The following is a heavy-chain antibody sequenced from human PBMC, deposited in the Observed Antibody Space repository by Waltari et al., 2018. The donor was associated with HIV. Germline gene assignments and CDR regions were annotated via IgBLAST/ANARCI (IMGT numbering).Heavy chain of an antibody. J-gene: IGHJ4*02. Sequence: EVQLVDSGGGLVQSGKSLSLSCAASGFIFSTYWMTWVRQAPGKGLEWGATINQDGSDKYYVDSVKGRFTISRNNAKKSLYLQMSSLRAEDSAVYYCVTGGGSTGVGDNWGQGGLVTVSS. CDR3: VTGGGSTGVGDN. CDR2: INQDGSDK. CDR1: GFIFSTYW. D-gene: IGHD3-16*01. V-gene: IGHV3-7*01.